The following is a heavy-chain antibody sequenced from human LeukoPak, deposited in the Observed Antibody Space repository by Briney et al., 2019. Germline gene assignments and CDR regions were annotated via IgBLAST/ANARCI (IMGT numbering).Heavy chain of an antibody. CDR1: GYTFTSYG. CDR3: ARVQFDYGDFDY. J-gene: IGHJ4*02. Sequence: ASVKVSCKASGYTFTSYGISWVRQAPGQGLEWMGWISAYSGNTNYAQKLQGRVTMTTDTSTSTAYMELRSLRSDDTAVYYCARVQFDYGDFDYWGQGTLVTVSS. CDR2: ISAYSGNT. V-gene: IGHV1-18*01. D-gene: IGHD4-17*01.